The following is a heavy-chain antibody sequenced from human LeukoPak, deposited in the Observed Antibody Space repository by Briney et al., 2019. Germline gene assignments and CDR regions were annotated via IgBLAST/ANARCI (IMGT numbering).Heavy chain of an antibody. CDR3: AKDGPARRTGFDY. CDR2: ISGSGGST. V-gene: IGHV3-23*01. D-gene: IGHD1-1*01. Sequence: GGSLRLSCSTSGFIFRDYAMSWVRQAPGKGLEWVSAISGSGGSTYYADSVKGRFTISRDNSKNTLYLQMNSLRAEDTAVYYCAKDGPARRTGFDYWGQGTLVTVSS. CDR1: GFIFRDYA. J-gene: IGHJ4*02.